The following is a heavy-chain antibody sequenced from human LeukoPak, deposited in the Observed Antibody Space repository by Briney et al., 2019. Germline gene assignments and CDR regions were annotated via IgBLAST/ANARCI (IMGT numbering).Heavy chain of an antibody. V-gene: IGHV3-74*01. CDR2: IISDGSST. J-gene: IGHJ4*02. Sequence: PGGSLRLSCAASGFTFSNYWMHWVRQTPGKGLVWVSRIISDGSSTSYADSVKGRFTISRDNSKNTLYLQMNSLRAEDTAVYYCAKDGYCSGGSCYQVDYWGQGTLVTVSS. CDR3: AKDGYCSGGSCYQVDY. D-gene: IGHD2-15*01. CDR1: GFTFSNYW.